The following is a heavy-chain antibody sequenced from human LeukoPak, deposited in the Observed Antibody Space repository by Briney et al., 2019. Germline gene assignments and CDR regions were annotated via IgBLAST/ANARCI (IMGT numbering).Heavy chain of an antibody. J-gene: IGHJ3*02. CDR3: ARLQDTAMVSRAFNI. CDR2: IYYIGST. Sequence: SETLSLTCTVSGGSISSSSYYWGWIRQPPGKGLEWIGSIYYIGSTYYNPSLKSRVTISVDTSKNQFSLKLSSVTAADTAVYYCARLQDTAMVSRAFNIWGQGTMVTVSS. D-gene: IGHD5-18*01. CDR1: GGSISSSSYY. V-gene: IGHV4-39*01.